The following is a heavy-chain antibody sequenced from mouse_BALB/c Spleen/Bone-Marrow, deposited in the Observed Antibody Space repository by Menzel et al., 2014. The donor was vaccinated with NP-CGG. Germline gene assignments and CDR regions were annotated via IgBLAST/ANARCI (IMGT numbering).Heavy chain of an antibody. J-gene: IGHJ1*01. Sequence: EVKVVESGGGPVQPGGSLKLSCAASGFDFSRYWMSWVRPAPGKGLEWIGEINPGSSTISYTPSLKDKFIISRDNAKDTLYLQMSKVRSEDTALYYCARLNYYGNLFVWGAGTTVTVSS. D-gene: IGHD1-1*01. V-gene: IGHV4-1*02. CDR1: GFDFSRYW. CDR3: ARLNYYGNLFV. CDR2: INPGSSTI.